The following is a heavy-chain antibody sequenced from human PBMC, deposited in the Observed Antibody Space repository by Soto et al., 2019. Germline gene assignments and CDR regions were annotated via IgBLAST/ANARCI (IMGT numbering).Heavy chain of an antibody. Sequence: NPSETLSLTCTVSGGSISNYYWTWIRQPAGKGLEWIGRIYTSGTTNYNPSLKSRVTILIDPSRNQFSLRLSSVTAADTALYYCARQRTYSSSWYDYWGQGTLVTVSS. D-gene: IGHD6-13*01. CDR3: ARQRTYSSSWYDY. V-gene: IGHV4-4*07. J-gene: IGHJ4*02. CDR1: GGSISNYY. CDR2: IYTSGTT.